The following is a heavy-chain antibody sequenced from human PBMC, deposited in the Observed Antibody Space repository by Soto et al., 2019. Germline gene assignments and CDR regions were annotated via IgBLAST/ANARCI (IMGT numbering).Heavy chain of an antibody. V-gene: IGHV3-21*01. Sequence: GGSPRLSCAASGFTFSSYSMNWVRQAPGKGLEWVSSISSSSSYIYYADSVKGRFTISRDNAKNSLYLQMNSLRAEDTAVYYCAREEWLRFFLYWGQGTLVTVSS. D-gene: IGHD5-12*01. CDR1: GFTFSSYS. CDR3: AREEWLRFFLY. J-gene: IGHJ4*02. CDR2: ISSSSSYI.